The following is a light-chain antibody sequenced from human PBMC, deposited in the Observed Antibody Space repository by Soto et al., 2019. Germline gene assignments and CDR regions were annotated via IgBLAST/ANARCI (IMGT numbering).Light chain of an antibody. CDR1: SSNIGSNT. Sequence: QSVLTQPPSASGTPGQRVTISCSGSSSNIGSNTVNWYQQLPGTAPKLLIYSNNQRPSGVPDRFSGSKSGTSASLAISGLQSEDEADYYCCSYAGSYTAMFGGGTKVTVL. V-gene: IGLV1-44*01. J-gene: IGLJ3*02. CDR2: SNN. CDR3: CSYAGSYTAM.